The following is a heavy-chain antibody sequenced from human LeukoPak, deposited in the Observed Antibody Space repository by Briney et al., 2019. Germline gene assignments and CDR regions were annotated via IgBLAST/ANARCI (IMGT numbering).Heavy chain of an antibody. V-gene: IGHV4-39*01. J-gene: IGHJ5*02. D-gene: IGHD3/OR15-3a*01. Sequence: SETLSLTCSVSGGSITSSPYYWGWIRQSPETGLEWIGSIYYFGGAYYRPSLIDRATISIDTSKNQISLKLTSMTATDTAIYYCATHKEGSDFASLGQGTLVTVSS. CDR3: ATHKEGSDFAS. CDR1: GGSITSSPYY. CDR2: IYYFGGA.